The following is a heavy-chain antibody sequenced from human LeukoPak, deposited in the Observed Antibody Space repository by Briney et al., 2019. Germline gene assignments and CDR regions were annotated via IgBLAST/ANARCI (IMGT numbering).Heavy chain of an antibody. Sequence: SETLSLTCTVSGGSISSYYWSWIRQPAGKGLEWIGRIYTSGSTNYNPSLKSRVTMSVDTSKDQFSLKLSSVTAADTAVYYCARVVPKRITIFGVVTRGFYYFDYWGQGTLVTVSS. V-gene: IGHV4-4*07. D-gene: IGHD3-3*01. CDR2: IYTSGST. CDR1: GGSISSYY. J-gene: IGHJ4*02. CDR3: ARVVPKRITIFGVVTRGFYYFDY.